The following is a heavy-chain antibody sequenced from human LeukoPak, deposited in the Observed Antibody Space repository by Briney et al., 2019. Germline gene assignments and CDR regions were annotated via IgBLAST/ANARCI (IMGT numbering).Heavy chain of an antibody. Sequence: GGSLRLSCAASGFTFSSYVMSWVRQAPGKGLEWVSAISGSGGSTYYADSVKGRFTISRDNSKNTLYLQMNSLRAEDTAVYYCAKDIVVVPAAIIDYWGQGTLVTVSS. V-gene: IGHV3-23*01. CDR2: ISGSGGST. J-gene: IGHJ4*02. CDR3: AKDIVVVPAAIIDY. D-gene: IGHD2-2*02. CDR1: GFTFSSYV.